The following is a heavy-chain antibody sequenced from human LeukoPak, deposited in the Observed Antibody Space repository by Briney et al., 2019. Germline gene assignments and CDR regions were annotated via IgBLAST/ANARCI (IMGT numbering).Heavy chain of an antibody. CDR1: GGSISSGSYY. D-gene: IGHD3-9*01. CDR2: IYTSGST. Sequence: SQTLSLTCTVSGGSISSGSYYWSWIRQPAGTGLEWIGRIYTSGSTNYNPSLKSRVTISVDTSKNQFSLKLSSVTAADTAVYYCARVLGRYFDWYLSRADASDIWGQGTMVTVSS. J-gene: IGHJ3*02. V-gene: IGHV4-61*02. CDR3: ARVLGRYFDWYLSRADASDI.